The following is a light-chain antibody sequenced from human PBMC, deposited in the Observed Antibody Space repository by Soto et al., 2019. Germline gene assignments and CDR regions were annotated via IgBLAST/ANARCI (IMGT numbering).Light chain of an antibody. V-gene: IGLV2-23*01. CDR3: CSYAGSSTWV. Sequence: QSVLTQPASVSGSPGQSITISCTGTIRDVGSYVLVTWYQQHPGKAPKLMIYEGTKRPSGVSNRFSGSKSGNTASLTISGLQAEDEADYYCCSYAGSSTWVFGGGTKVTVL. J-gene: IGLJ3*02. CDR2: EGT. CDR1: IRDVGSYVL.